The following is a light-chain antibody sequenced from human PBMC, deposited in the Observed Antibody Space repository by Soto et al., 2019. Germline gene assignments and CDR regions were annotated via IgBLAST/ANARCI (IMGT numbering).Light chain of an antibody. V-gene: IGKV3-11*01. CDR3: QQRYSWLRA. CDR2: RAS. Sequence: EVVVTQSPATLSLSPGESATLSCRASQSVSSSIAWYQHKPGQVPRLLIYRASNRATGVPARFSGSGSGTDFTLTISSLEPEDFAVYYCQQRYSWLRAFDQGTKVEFK. CDR1: QSVSSS. J-gene: IGKJ1*01.